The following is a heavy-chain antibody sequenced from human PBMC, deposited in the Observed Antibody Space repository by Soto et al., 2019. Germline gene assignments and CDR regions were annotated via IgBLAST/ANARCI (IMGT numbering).Heavy chain of an antibody. CDR1: GYTFTSYG. Sequence: ASVKVSCKSSGYTFTSYGISWVRQAPGQGLEWMGWISAYNGNTNYAQKLQGRVTMTTDTSTSTAYMELRSLRSDDTAVYYCARGGMVRGAYPSPVDYWGQGTLVTVS. D-gene: IGHD3-10*01. V-gene: IGHV1-18*01. J-gene: IGHJ4*02. CDR3: ARGGMVRGAYPSPVDY. CDR2: ISAYNGNT.